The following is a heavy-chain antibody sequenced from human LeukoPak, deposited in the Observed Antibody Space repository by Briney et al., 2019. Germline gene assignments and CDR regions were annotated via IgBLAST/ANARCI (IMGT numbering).Heavy chain of an antibody. CDR3: AKDRTSVHLWLSDLDY. V-gene: IGHV3-30*04. CDR1: GFTFSSYA. J-gene: IGHJ4*02. D-gene: IGHD5-18*01. Sequence: GRSLRLSCAASGFTFSSYAMHWVRQAPGKGLEWVAVISYDGSNKYYADSVKGRFTISRDNSKNTLFLQMNSLRAEDTAVYYCAKDRTSVHLWLSDLDYWGQGTLVTVSS. CDR2: ISYDGSNK.